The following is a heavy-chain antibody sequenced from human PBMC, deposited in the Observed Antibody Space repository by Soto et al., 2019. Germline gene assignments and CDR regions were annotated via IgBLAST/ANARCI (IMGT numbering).Heavy chain of an antibody. J-gene: IGHJ4*02. V-gene: IGHV3-48*01. D-gene: IGHD2-2*01. CDR3: ARLDYCSSTSCYAVFDY. CDR1: GFTFSSYS. CDR2: ISSSSSTI. Sequence: GGSLRLSCVASGFTFSSYSMNWVRQAPGKGLEWVSYISSSSSTIYYADSVKGRFTISRDNAKNSLYLQMNSLRAEDTAVYYCARLDYCSSTSCYAVFDYWGQGTLVTVSS.